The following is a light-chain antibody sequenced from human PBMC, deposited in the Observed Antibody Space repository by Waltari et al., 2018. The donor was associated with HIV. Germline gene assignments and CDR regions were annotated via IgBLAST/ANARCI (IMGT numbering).Light chain of an antibody. CDR3: AAWDDGLNGYV. Sequence: QSVLTQPPSVSGAPSQRVTISCSGGRSNIASHAFNWYHQRPDKTHKLLIYYDDQLPAGVSGRFSGPKSGTSASLAISGLQSEDEADYYCAAWDDGLNGYVFGTGTKLTVL. CDR2: YDD. J-gene: IGLJ1*01. V-gene: IGLV1-36*01. CDR1: RSNIASHA.